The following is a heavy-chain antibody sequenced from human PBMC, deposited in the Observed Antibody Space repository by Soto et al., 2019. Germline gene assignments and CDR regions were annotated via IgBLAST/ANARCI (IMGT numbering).Heavy chain of an antibody. CDR3: ARAEGYHDILTGYFPPPNFDY. V-gene: IGHV4-59*01. Sequence: PSETLSLTCTVSGGSISSYYWSWIRQPPGKGLEWIGYIYYSGSTNYNPSLKSRVTISVDTSKNQFSLKLSSVTAADTAVYYCARAEGYHDILTGYFPPPNFDYWGQGTLVTVSS. D-gene: IGHD3-9*01. CDR1: GGSISSYY. J-gene: IGHJ4*02. CDR2: IYYSGST.